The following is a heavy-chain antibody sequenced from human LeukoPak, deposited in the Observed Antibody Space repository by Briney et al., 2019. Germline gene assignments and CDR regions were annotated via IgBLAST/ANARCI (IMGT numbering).Heavy chain of an antibody. CDR3: AREGYSSSWYDY. CDR1: AFIFSGHW. V-gene: IGHV3-7*03. Sequence: GGSLRLSCEGSAFIFSGHWMNWVRQTPGKGLEWVASIKEDGSERQYVDSVKGRFSISRDNTKGSLFLQLNSLRAEDTAVYYCAREGYSSSWYDYWGQGTLVTVSS. CDR2: IKEDGSER. D-gene: IGHD6-13*01. J-gene: IGHJ4*02.